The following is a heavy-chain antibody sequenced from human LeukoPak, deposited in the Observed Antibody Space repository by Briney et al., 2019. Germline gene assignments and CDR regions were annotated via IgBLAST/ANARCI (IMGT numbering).Heavy chain of an antibody. CDR3: ASQAYDILTGYKNWSFDY. D-gene: IGHD3-9*01. J-gene: IGHJ4*02. V-gene: IGHV4-34*01. Sequence: KASETLSLACAVYGGSFSGYYWGWIRQPPGRGLGWIGEINHSGSTNYNPSLKSRVTISVDTSKNQFSLKLSSVTAADTAVYYGASQAYDILTGYKNWSFDYWGQGTLVTVSS. CDR2: INHSGST. CDR1: GGSFSGYY.